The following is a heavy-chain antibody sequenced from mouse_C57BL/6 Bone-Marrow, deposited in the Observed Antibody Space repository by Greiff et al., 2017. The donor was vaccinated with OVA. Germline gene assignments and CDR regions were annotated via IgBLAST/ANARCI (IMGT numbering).Heavy chain of an antibody. CDR2: ISNLAYSI. D-gene: IGHD3-2*02. CDR1: GFTFSDCG. J-gene: IGHJ3*01. V-gene: IGHV5-15*01. CDR3: ARHGGSSGHGFAY. Sequence: EVMLVESGGGLVQPGGSLKLSCAASGFTFSDCGMAWVRQAPRKGPEWVAFISNLAYSIYYADTVTGRFTISRENAKNTLYQEMSSLRSEDTAMYYCARHGGSSGHGFAYWGQGTLVTVSA.